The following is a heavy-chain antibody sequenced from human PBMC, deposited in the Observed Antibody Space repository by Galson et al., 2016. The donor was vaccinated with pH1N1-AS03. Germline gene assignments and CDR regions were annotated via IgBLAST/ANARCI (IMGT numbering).Heavy chain of an antibody. CDR2: LDHTGNT. J-gene: IGHJ6*02. CDR1: GVSINSHL. D-gene: IGHD6-19*01. V-gene: IGHV4-59*08. CDR3: ARQGQWLVEHYYYGMDV. Sequence: SETLSLTCSVSGVSINSHLWTWIRQTPGKELEWIGNLDHTGNTEYSPSLKTRVSISVDTSKNQLSLRLKSVTAADTAVYYCARQGQWLVEHYYYGMDVWGHGITVTVSS.